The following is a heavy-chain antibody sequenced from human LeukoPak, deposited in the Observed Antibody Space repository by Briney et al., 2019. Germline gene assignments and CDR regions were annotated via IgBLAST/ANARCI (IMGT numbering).Heavy chain of an antibody. D-gene: IGHD3-22*01. CDR2: INHSDGIT. CDR1: GYTFTSYY. CDR3: ARDPRPSYDSSDYYYPGDY. V-gene: IGHV1-46*01. J-gene: IGHJ4*02. Sequence: GASVKVSCKASGYTFTSYYMHWVRQAPGQGLEWMAVINHSDGITRYAQKFQGRVTMTGDTSTSTVYMELSSLRSEDTAVYYCARDPRPSYDSSDYYYPGDYWGQGTLVTVSS.